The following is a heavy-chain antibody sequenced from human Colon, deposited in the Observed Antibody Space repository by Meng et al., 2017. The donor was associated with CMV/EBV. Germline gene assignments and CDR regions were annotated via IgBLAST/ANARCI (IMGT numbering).Heavy chain of an antibody. CDR2: ISAYNGNT. Sequence: ASVKVSCKASGYTFTSYGISWVRQAPGQGLEWMGWISAYNGNTNYAQKLQGRVTMTTDTSTSTAYMELRSLRSDDTAVYYCARDSIVVVPAAIYSLGYLDYWGQGTLVTVSS. D-gene: IGHD2-2*01. CDR3: ARDSIVVVPAAIYSLGYLDY. J-gene: IGHJ4*02. CDR1: GYTFTSYG. V-gene: IGHV1-18*01.